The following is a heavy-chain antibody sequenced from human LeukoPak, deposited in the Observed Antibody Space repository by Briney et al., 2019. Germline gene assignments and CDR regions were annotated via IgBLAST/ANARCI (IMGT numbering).Heavy chain of an antibody. J-gene: IGHJ4*02. CDR2: ISSSSSYI. Sequence: GGSLRLSCAASGFTFSSYSMNWVRQAPGKGLEWVSSISSSSSYIYYADSVKGRFTISRDNAKNSLYLQMNSLRAEDTAVYYCATLKMTTVTPRGYWGQGTLVTVSS. CDR3: ATLKMTTVTPRGY. D-gene: IGHD4-11*01. V-gene: IGHV3-21*01. CDR1: GFTFSSYS.